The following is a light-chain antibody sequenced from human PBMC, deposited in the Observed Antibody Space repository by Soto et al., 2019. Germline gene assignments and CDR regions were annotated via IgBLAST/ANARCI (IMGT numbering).Light chain of an antibody. CDR1: SSDVGGYNY. J-gene: IGLJ2*01. CDR2: DVS. V-gene: IGLV2-14*01. Sequence: QSALTQPASVSGSPGQSITISCTGTSSDVGGYNYVSWYQQHPGKAPKLMIYDVSYRPSGVCNRFSGSKSCNTASLTISGLQAEDEADYYCRSYTSSSTVVFGGGTKLTVL. CDR3: RSYTSSSTVV.